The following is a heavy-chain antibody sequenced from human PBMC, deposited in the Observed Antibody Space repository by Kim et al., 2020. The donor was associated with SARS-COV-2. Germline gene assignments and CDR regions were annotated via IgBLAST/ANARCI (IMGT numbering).Heavy chain of an antibody. J-gene: IGHJ6*03. CDR3: ARSSHIAADYYYYMDV. D-gene: IGHD6-6*01. Sequence: KFQGRVTITADKSTSTAYMELSSLRSEDTAVYYCARSSHIAADYYYYMDVWGKGTTVTVSS. V-gene: IGHV1-69*02.